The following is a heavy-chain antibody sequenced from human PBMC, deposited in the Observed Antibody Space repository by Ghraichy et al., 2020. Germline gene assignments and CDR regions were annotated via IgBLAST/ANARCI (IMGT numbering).Heavy chain of an antibody. Sequence: GGSLRLSCAASGFTFSSYAMSWVRQAPGKGPEWVSAISGSAGSTYYADSVKGRFTISRDNSKNTLYLQMNSLRAEDTAVYYCAKAPGIAAAVNWFDPWGQGTLVTVSS. J-gene: IGHJ5*02. V-gene: IGHV3-23*01. CDR3: AKAPGIAAAVNWFDP. D-gene: IGHD6-13*01. CDR2: ISGSAGST. CDR1: GFTFSSYA.